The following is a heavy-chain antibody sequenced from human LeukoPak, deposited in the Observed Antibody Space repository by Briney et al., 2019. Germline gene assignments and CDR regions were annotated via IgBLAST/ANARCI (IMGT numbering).Heavy chain of an antibody. D-gene: IGHD6-19*01. J-gene: IGHJ3*02. CDR1: GFTFSSYG. CDR3: ARDMRGQWLDLKAFDI. V-gene: IGHV3-30*02. CDR2: IRYDGSNK. Sequence: GGSLRLSCAASGFTFSSYGMHWVRQAPGKGLEWVAFIRYDGSNKYYADSVKGRFTISRDNSKNTLYLQMNSLRAEDTAVYYCARDMRGQWLDLKAFDIWGQGTMVTVSS.